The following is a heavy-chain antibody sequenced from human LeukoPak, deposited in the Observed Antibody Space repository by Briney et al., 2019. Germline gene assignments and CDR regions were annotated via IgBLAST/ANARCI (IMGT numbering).Heavy chain of an antibody. CDR3: ARHQGYCSGGSCLNWFDP. Sequence: SETLSLTCTVSGDSISSSSYYWGWIRQPPGKGLEWVGSIYYSGSTYYNPSLKSRVTISVDTSKNQFSLKLSSVTAADTAVYYCARHQGYCSGGSCLNWFDPWGQGTLVTVSS. J-gene: IGHJ5*02. CDR1: GDSISSSSYY. CDR2: IYYSGST. D-gene: IGHD2-15*01. V-gene: IGHV4-39*01.